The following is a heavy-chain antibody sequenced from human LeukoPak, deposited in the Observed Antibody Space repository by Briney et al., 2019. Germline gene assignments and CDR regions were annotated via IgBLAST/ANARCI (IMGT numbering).Heavy chain of an antibody. J-gene: IGHJ3*01. V-gene: IGHV1-2*02. CDR1: GYTFTDYY. CDR3: ARERNYGDYGNAFDV. Sequence: GASVKVSCKASGYTFTDYYIHWVRQAPGQGLEWMGWINPKRGVTTYAQKFQGRVTMTRDTSITTAYMELTRLRSDDTTIYYCARERNYGDYGNAFDVWGQGTKVTVSS. CDR2: INPKRGVT. D-gene: IGHD4-17*01.